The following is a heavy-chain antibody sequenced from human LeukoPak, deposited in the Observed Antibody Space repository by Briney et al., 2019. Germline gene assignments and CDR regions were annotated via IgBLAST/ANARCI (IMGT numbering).Heavy chain of an antibody. V-gene: IGHV4-34*01. CDR2: INHSGST. J-gene: IGHJ5*02. CDR1: GGSFSGYY. Sequence: SETLSLTCAVYGGSFSGYYWSWIRQPPGKGLEWIGEINHSGSTNYNPSLKSRVTISVDTSKNQFSLKLSSVTAADTAVYYCARGHSWYHGSGSYHWGQGTLVTVSS. CDR3: ARGHSWYHGSGSYH. D-gene: IGHD3-10*01.